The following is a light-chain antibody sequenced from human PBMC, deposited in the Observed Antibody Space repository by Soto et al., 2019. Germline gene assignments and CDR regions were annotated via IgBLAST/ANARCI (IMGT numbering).Light chain of an antibody. CDR3: QQYNNWPRT. CDR2: GAS. Sequence: ETAMAQSPATLSLSPGERATLSCRARQSVSSNLAWYQQKPGQAPRLLIYGASTRATGTAARFSGSGSGTDFTLTISSLQSEDFAVYYCQQYNNWPRTFGQGTKVEFK. CDR1: QSVSSN. J-gene: IGKJ1*01. V-gene: IGKV3-15*01.